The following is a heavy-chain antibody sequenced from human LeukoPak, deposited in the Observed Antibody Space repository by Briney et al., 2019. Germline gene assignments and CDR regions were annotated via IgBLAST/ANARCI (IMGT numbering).Heavy chain of an antibody. CDR1: GFTFSSYS. D-gene: IGHD5-24*01. J-gene: IGHJ5*02. CDR2: ISSSSSYI. CDR3: ARDGSVQEMATIPYET. V-gene: IGHV3-21*01. Sequence: GGSLRLSCAASGFTFSSYSMNWVRQAPGKGLEWVSSISSSSSYIYYADSVKGRFTISRDNAKNSLYLQMNSLRAEDTAVYYCARDGSVQEMATIPYETWGQGTLVTVPS.